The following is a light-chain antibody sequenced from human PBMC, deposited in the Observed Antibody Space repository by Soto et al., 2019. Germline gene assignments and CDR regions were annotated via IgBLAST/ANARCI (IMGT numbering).Light chain of an antibody. J-gene: IGKJ4*01. CDR2: AAS. CDR1: QSISRY. V-gene: IGKV1-39*01. Sequence: DIQMTQSPSSLSASVGDRVTITCRTSQSISRYLNWYQQRPGKAPKFLIYAASNLQIGVPSRFSGSGFGTDFTLTTSSLQTEDFATYYCQQSHSTPLTFGGGTKVEIK. CDR3: QQSHSTPLT.